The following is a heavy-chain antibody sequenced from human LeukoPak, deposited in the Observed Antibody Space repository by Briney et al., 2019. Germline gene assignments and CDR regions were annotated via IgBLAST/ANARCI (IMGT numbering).Heavy chain of an antibody. V-gene: IGHV3-23*01. Sequence: GGSLRLSCAASGFTFSSYAMSWVRQAPGKGLEWVSAISGSGGSTYYADSVKGRFTITRDNSKNTLYLQMNSLRAEDTAVYYCARDLNDSSGHYYYYMDVWGKGTTVTVSS. D-gene: IGHD3-22*01. CDR1: GFTFSSYA. CDR3: ARDLNDSSGHYYYYMDV. CDR2: ISGSGGST. J-gene: IGHJ6*03.